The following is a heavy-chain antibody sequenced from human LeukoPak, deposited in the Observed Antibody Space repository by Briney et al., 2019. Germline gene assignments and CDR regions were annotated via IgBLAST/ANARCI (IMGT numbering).Heavy chain of an antibody. CDR2: IYTSGST. CDR1: GGSISSYY. J-gene: IGHJ3*02. D-gene: IGHD2-2*02. CDR3: ARQPSTRYCSSATCYTLDI. V-gene: IGHV4-4*07. Sequence: SETLSLTCTVSGGSISSYYWSWIRQPAGKGLEWIGRIYTSGSTNYNPSLKSRVTMSVDTSKNQFSLKLSSVTAADTAVYYCARQPSTRYCSSATCYTLDIWGQGTMVTVSS.